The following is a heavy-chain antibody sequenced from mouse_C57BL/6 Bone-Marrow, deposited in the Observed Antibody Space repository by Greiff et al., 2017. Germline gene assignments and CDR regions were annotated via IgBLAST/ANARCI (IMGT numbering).Heavy chain of an antibody. J-gene: IGHJ2*01. D-gene: IGHD1-1*01. CDR3: ARLYGSSPYYFDY. V-gene: IGHV5-6*01. CDR2: ISSGGSYT. Sequence: EVMLVESGGDLVKPGGSLKLSCAASGFTFSSYGMSWVRQTPDKRLEWVATISSGGSYTYYPDSVKGRFTISRDNAKNTLYRQMSSLKSEDTAMYYCARLYGSSPYYFDYWGQGTTLTVSS. CDR1: GFTFSSYG.